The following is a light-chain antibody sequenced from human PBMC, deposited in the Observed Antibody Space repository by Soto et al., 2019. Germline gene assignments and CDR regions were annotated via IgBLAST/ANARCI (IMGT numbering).Light chain of an antibody. CDR1: QSVSTN. Sequence: EIVMTQSPASLSVPPGERATLSCRASQSVSTNFAWYLQKPGQAPRLLIYGASTRDTAVPARFTASGSGTGFTLSISSLQSDDFGVYYCQQYDTWPRTFGQGTKVEIK. CDR3: QQYDTWPRT. J-gene: IGKJ1*01. CDR2: GAS. V-gene: IGKV3-15*01.